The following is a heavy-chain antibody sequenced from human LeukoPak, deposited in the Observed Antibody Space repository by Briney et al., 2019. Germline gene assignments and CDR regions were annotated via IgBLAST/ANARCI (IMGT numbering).Heavy chain of an antibody. V-gene: IGHV3-21*01. CDR1: GFTFSSYS. CDR3: ARDPGRGSSSWYYYGMDV. Sequence: GSLRLSCAASGFTFSSYSMNWVRQAPGKGLEWVSSISSSSSYIYYADSVKGRFTISRDNAKNSLYLQMNSLRAEDTAVYYCARDPGRGSSSWYYYGMDVWGQGTTVTVSS. J-gene: IGHJ6*02. CDR2: ISSSSSYI. D-gene: IGHD6-13*01.